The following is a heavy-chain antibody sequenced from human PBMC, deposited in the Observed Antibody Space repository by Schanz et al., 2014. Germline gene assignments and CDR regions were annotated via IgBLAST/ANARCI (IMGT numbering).Heavy chain of an antibody. D-gene: IGHD2-8*01. J-gene: IGHJ3*02. Sequence: QVQLQESGPGLVKPSDTLSLTCAVSGYSINTSDWWGWIRQPPGKGLEWIGYIYYSGSTYYNPSHKGRATISVDTSKTQFSRKRRSVTAVDTAVYYCASKGLTTDAFDIWGQGTMVTVSS. V-gene: IGHV4-28*07. CDR3: ASKGLTTDAFDI. CDR2: IYYSGST. CDR1: GYSINTSDW.